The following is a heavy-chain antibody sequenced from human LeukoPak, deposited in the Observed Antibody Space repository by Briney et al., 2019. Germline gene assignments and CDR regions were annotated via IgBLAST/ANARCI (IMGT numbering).Heavy chain of an antibody. CDR3: ARDAGRSGYREYFQH. Sequence: GGSLRPSCAASGFTFSSYAFHWVRQAPGKGLEWVAVISFDGSNKDYADSVKGRFTMSRDNSKNTLYLQMNSLRPEDTAVYYCARDAGRSGYREYFQHWGQGTLVTVSS. CDR2: ISFDGSNK. CDR1: GFTFSSYA. J-gene: IGHJ1*01. D-gene: IGHD3-22*01. V-gene: IGHV3-30-3*01.